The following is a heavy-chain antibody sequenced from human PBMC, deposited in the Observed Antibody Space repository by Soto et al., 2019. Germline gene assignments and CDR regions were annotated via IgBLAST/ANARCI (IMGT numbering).Heavy chain of an antibody. Sequence: ASVKVSCKASGYTFTSYYMHWVRQAPGQGLEWMGIINPSGGSTSYAQKFQDRVTMARDTSTSTVYMELSSLRSEDTAVYYCARDRYYYDSSGYRLDYWGQGTLVTVSS. CDR2: INPSGGST. CDR3: ARDRYYYDSSGYRLDY. D-gene: IGHD3-22*01. J-gene: IGHJ4*02. V-gene: IGHV1-46*01. CDR1: GYTFTSYY.